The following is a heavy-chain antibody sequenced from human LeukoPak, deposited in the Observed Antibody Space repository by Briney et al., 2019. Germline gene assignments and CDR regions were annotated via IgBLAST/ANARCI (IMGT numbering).Heavy chain of an antibody. V-gene: IGHV4-39*01. Sequence: PSETLSLTCSVTSGSITNNDYYWGWIRQPPGMGLEWIGNIFYGGTTYYNPSLESRVTIFLDTSTNQFSLKLSSVTAADTAVYYCARQGLVRELNWFDPWGQGTLVTVSS. D-gene: IGHD6-19*01. CDR3: ARQGLVRELNWFDP. CDR1: SGSITNNDYY. J-gene: IGHJ5*02. CDR2: IFYGGTT.